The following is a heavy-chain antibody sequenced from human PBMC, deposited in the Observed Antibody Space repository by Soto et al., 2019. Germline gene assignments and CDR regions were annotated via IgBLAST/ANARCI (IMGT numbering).Heavy chain of an antibody. CDR3: ARRSTTVTTASSYYYYYGMDV. D-gene: IGHD4-17*01. CDR2: IYPGDSDT. Sequence: GESLKISCKGSGYSFTSYWIGWVRQMPGKGLEWMGIIYPGDSDTRYSPSFQGQVTISADKSISTAYLQWSSLKASDTAMYYCARRSTTVTTASSYYYYYGMDVWGQGTTVTVSS. CDR1: GYSFTSYW. J-gene: IGHJ6*02. V-gene: IGHV5-51*01.